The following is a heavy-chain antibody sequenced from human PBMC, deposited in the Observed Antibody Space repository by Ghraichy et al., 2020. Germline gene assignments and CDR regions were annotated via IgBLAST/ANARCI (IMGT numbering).Heavy chain of an antibody. J-gene: IGHJ6*02. CDR2: ISGSGGST. CDR3: SKEDPDCSSTSCSPSYYYDYYGLHV. CDR1: GFTFSSYV. V-gene: IGHV3-23*01. D-gene: IGHD2-2*01. Sequence: LSLTCAASGFTFSSYVMSWVRQAPGKGLELVSAISGSGGSTYYADPVKGRFTIFRDNSQNTLFLQMNSRRAEDTAVYYCSKEDPDCSSTSCSPSYYYDYYGLHVFSQGPTATVSS.